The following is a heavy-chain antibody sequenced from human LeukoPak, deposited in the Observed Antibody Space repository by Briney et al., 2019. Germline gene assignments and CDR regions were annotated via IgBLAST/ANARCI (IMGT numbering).Heavy chain of an antibody. CDR3: ARASSGWYYFDY. V-gene: IGHV1-8*01. J-gene: IGHJ4*02. Sequence: ASVKVSCKASGYTFTSYDINWVRQATGQGLEWMGWMSPNSGNTGYAQKFQGRVTMTRNTSISTAYMELSSLRSEDTAVYYCARASSGWYYFDYWGQGTLVTVSS. CDR1: GYTFTSYD. D-gene: IGHD6-19*01. CDR2: MSPNSGNT.